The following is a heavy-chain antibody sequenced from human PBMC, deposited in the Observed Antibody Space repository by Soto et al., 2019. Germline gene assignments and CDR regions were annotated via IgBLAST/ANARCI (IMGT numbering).Heavy chain of an antibody. V-gene: IGHV3-74*01. D-gene: IGHD3-9*01. J-gene: IGHJ4*02. CDR2: INDYGTTI. Sequence: EVHLVESGGGLVQSGGSLRLSCAASGFTLGNYWMHWVRQAPGKGLVWVSRINDYGTTINYAESVEGRFIISRDDAKSEVYLQMNNLRAEDSAVYYCARGGLAPFDYWGQGALVTVSS. CDR3: ARGGLAPFDY. CDR1: GFTLGNYW.